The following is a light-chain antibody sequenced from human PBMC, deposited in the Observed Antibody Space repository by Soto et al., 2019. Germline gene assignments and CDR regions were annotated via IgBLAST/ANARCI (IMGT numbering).Light chain of an antibody. Sequence: EIVLTQSPGTLSLSPGERATLSCSASQSVSSSYLAWYQQKPGQAPRLLIYGASSRATGIPDRFSGSGSGTDFTLTISRLEPADFAVYYCQPYGSSPPWTFGQGTKVEIK. V-gene: IGKV3-20*01. CDR2: GAS. CDR3: QPYGSSPPWT. CDR1: QSVSSSY. J-gene: IGKJ1*01.